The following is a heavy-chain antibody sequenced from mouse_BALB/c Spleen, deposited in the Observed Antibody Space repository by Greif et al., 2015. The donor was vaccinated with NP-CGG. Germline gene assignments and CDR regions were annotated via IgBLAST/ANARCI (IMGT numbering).Heavy chain of an antibody. D-gene: IGHD2-3*01. J-gene: IGHJ3*01. Sequence: EVQLVESGGGLVQPGGSRKLSCAASGFTFSSFGMHWVRQAPEKGLEWVAYISSGSSTIYYADTVRGRFTISRDNPKNTLFLQMTSLRSEDTAMYYCAREGVYDGYPAWFAYWGQGTLVTVSA. CDR3: AREGVYDGYPAWFAY. CDR1: GFTFSSFG. V-gene: IGHV5-17*02. CDR2: ISSGSSTI.